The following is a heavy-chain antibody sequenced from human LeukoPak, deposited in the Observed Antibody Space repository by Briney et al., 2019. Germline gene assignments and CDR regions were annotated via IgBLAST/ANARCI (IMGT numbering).Heavy chain of an antibody. Sequence: GGSLRLSCAASEFTFRSFWMSWVGQTPGKGLEWVAKKKREGSEKYYVDSVKGRFTISRDNAKKSLYLQMNSLRAEDTAVYYCARVRGEKNSETWISFFDYWGQGTPVTVSS. CDR1: EFTFRSFW. CDR3: ARVRGEKNSETWISFFDY. CDR2: KKREGSEK. J-gene: IGHJ4*02. V-gene: IGHV3-7*01. D-gene: IGHD3-16*01.